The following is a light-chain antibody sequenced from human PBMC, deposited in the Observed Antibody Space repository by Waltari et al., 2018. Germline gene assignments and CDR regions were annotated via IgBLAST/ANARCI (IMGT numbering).Light chain of an antibody. J-gene: IGLJ3*02. V-gene: IGLV1-40*01. Sequence: QSVLPLPPSVSGAPGQRVTLSCTGSNSNIGAGYDVPWYQQLPGTARRLFTYGNRNRPSGVPDLFSGSNSGTSAALAITGLQAEDDADYYCQSYDRSLSVVFGGGTKLTVL. CDR2: GNR. CDR1: NSNIGAGYD. CDR3: QSYDRSLSVV.